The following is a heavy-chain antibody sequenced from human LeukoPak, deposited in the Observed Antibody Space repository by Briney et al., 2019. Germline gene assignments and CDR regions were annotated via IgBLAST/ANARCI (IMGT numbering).Heavy chain of an antibody. V-gene: IGHV4-39*01. CDR3: ARGVDTYYDFWSGLPPVGVDY. CDR1: GGSISSSSYY. J-gene: IGHJ4*02. Sequence: PSETLSLTCTVSGGSISSSSYYWGWIRQPPGKGLEWIGSIYYSGSTYYNPSLKSQVTISVDTSKNQFSLKLSSVTAADTAVYYCARGVDTYYDFWSGLPPVGVDYWGQGTLVTVSS. D-gene: IGHD3-3*01. CDR2: IYYSGST.